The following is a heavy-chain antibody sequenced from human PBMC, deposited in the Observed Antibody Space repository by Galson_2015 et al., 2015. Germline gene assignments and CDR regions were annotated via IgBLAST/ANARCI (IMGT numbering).Heavy chain of an antibody. D-gene: IGHD3-22*01. V-gene: IGHV3-48*04. CDR3: ARDPSHFYDSSGYENWFDP. CDR2: ISGRSSTM. J-gene: IGHJ5*02. Sequence: SLRLSCAASGFTFSTYGMHWVRQAPGKGLEWVSYISGRSSTMYYADSVKGRFTISRDSAKNSLYLQMNSLRGEDTAVYYCARDPSHFYDSSGYENWFDPWGQGTLVTVSS. CDR1: GFTFSTYG.